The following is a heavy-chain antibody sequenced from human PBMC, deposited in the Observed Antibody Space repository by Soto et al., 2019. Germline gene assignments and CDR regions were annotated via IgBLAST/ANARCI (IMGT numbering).Heavy chain of an antibody. J-gene: IGHJ4*02. CDR2: IIPIFGTA. Sequence: QVQLVQSGAEVKKPGSSVKVSCKASGGTFSTYAISWVRQAPGQGLEWMGVIIPIFGTAKYAQKFQGRVTITPDESTSTAYMELSSLRSEDTAVYYCARGGGIAARLFLGYWGQGTLVTVSS. CDR3: ARGGGIAARLFLGY. V-gene: IGHV1-69*01. CDR1: GGTFSTYA. D-gene: IGHD6-6*01.